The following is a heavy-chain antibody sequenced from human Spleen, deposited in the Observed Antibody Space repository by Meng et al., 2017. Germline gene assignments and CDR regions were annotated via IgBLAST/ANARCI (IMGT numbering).Heavy chain of an antibody. Sequence: QVQLQDSGPGLVKPSGTLSLTCAVSGGSINTPKWWSCVRQPPGRGLEWIGYIYYSGSTYYNPSLKSRLTISVDTSKKQFSLRLTSVTAADTAVYYCVRENWKSTIDYSGQGTLVTVSS. CDR3: VRENWKSTIDY. D-gene: IGHD1-1*01. CDR1: GGSINTPKW. J-gene: IGHJ4*02. V-gene: IGHV4-4*02. CDR2: IYYSGST.